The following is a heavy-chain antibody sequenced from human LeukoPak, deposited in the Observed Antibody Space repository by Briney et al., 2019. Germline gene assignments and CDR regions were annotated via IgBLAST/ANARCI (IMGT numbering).Heavy chain of an antibody. CDR2: IYYSGST. D-gene: IGHD6-13*01. Sequence: SETLSLTCTVSGGSVSSGSYFWTWIRQPPGKELECIGYIYYSGSTNYNPSLQSRVTISVDTSKNQFSLKLSSVTAADTAVYYCARVSSSSGVDYWGQGTLVTVSS. V-gene: IGHV4-61*01. CDR3: ARVSSSSGVDY. J-gene: IGHJ4*02. CDR1: GGSVSSGSYF.